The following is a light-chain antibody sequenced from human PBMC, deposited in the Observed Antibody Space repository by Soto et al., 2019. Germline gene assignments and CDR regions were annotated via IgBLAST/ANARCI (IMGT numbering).Light chain of an antibody. J-gene: IGLJ2*01. CDR2: LNSDGSH. V-gene: IGLV4-69*01. Sequence: LVLTQSPSASASLGASVKLTCTLSSGHSNYAIAWHQQQPEKGPRFLMNLNSDGSHNKGDGIPDRFSGSSSGTERYLTISSLQSEDEADYYCQTWGTGILVVFGGGTKLTVL. CDR3: QTWGTGILVV. CDR1: SGHSNYA.